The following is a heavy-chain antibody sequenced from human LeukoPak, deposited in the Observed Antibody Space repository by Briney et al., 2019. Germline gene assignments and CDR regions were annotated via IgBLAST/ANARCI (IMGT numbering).Heavy chain of an antibody. CDR2: IKQDGSEK. V-gene: IGHV3-7*01. D-gene: IGHD5-18*01. CDR3: AREPDTAMARPYWYFDL. J-gene: IGHJ2*01. CDR1: GFTFSNYW. Sequence: GGSLRLSCAASGFTFSNYWMSWVRQAPGKGLEWVANIKQDGSEKYYVDSVKGRFTISRDNAKNSLYLQMNSLRVEDTAVYYCAREPDTAMARPYWYFDLWGRGTLVTVSS.